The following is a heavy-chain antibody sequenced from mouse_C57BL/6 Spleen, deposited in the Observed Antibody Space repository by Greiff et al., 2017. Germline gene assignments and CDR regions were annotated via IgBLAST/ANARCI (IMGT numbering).Heavy chain of an antibody. CDR2: IRNKANNHAT. CDR1: GFTFSDAW. V-gene: IGHV6-6*01. Sequence: EVQLQESGGGLVQPGGSMKLSCAASGFTFSDAWMDWVRQSPEKGLEWVAEIRNKANNHATYYAESVKGRFTISRDDSKSSVYLQMNSLRAEDTGIYYCTRQSNYEGRYAMDYWGQGTSVTVSS. J-gene: IGHJ4*01. D-gene: IGHD2-5*01. CDR3: TRQSNYEGRYAMDY.